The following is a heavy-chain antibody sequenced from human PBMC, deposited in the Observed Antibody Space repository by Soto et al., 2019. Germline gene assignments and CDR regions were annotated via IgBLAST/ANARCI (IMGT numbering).Heavy chain of an antibody. J-gene: IGHJ4*02. CDR3: NRGKRIDGAARRFDY. CDR2: IRSKAYCGTT. D-gene: IGHD6-6*01. Sequence: HPXGSLRRSCPASGCTFGDYAMSWVRQAPGKGLEWVGFIRSKAYCGTTEYAASVKGRFTISRDDSKSIAYLQMNSLKTEDTAVYYCNRGKRIDGAARRFDYWGQGTLVTVSS. CDR1: GCTFGDYA. V-gene: IGHV3-49*04.